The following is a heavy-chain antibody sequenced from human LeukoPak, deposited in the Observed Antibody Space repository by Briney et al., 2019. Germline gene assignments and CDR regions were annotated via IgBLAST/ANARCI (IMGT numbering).Heavy chain of an antibody. J-gene: IGHJ3*02. CDR2: SWYDDVLK. Sequence: GGSLRLSCAAPGVIFSSYIIHWVRQAPDKGLEWLAVSWYDDVLKSYANSVRGRFTLPRDNSKKTLYLQMDSLRVDDTAMYYCVKESDGFDIWGQGTTVIVSS. V-gene: IGHV3-30*02. CDR1: GVIFSSYI. CDR3: VKESDGFDI.